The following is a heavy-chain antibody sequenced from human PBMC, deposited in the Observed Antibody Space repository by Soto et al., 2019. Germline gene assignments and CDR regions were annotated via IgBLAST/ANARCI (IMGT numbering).Heavy chain of an antibody. CDR1: GFTFSNAW. CDR2: IKSKTDGGTT. CDR3: TTSLRSGWSHHPDIPPPYYFDY. Sequence: PGGSLRLSCAASGFTFSNAWMSWVRQAPGKGLEWVGRIKSKTDGGTTDYAAPVKGRFTISRDDSKNTLYLQMNSLKTEDTAVYYCTTSLRSGWSHHPDIPPPYYFDYWGQGTLVTVSS. V-gene: IGHV3-15*01. D-gene: IGHD6-19*01. J-gene: IGHJ4*02.